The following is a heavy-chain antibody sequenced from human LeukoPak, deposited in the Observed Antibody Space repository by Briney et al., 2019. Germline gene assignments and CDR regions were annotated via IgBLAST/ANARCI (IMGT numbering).Heavy chain of an antibody. CDR2: IFGSGGSP. CDR3: GKTTVGYSSGQKPAWPVDY. J-gene: IGHJ4*02. V-gene: IGHV3-23*01. Sequence: PGGSLRLSCAASGFTFGSHAMYWVRQAPGKGLEWVAGIFGSGGSPHYADPVKGRFTISRDNSRTTVYLQINSLRAEDTAVYYCGKTTVGYSSGQKPAWPVDYWGQGTLVTVSS. CDR1: GFTFGSHA. D-gene: IGHD5-18*01.